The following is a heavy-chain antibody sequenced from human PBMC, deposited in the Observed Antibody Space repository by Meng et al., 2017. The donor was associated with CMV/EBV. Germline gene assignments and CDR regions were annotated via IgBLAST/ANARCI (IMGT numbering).Heavy chain of an antibody. D-gene: IGHD1-26*01. Sequence: QASGGPFSSYAISWVRQAPGQGLEWMGGIIPIFGTANYAQKFQGRVTITTDESTSTAYMELSSLRSEDTAVYYCARAGGSGSYNFDYWGQGTLVTVSS. CDR1: GGPFSSYA. V-gene: IGHV1-69*05. CDR3: ARAGGSGSYNFDY. J-gene: IGHJ4*02. CDR2: IIPIFGTA.